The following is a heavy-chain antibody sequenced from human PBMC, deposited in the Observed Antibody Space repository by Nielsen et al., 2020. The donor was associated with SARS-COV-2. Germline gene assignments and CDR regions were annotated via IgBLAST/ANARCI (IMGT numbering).Heavy chain of an antibody. CDR3: AREGDGSENYRGEFSSDH. J-gene: IGHJ4*02. CDR1: GYTFTNFG. D-gene: IGHD3-10*01. Sequence: ASVKVSCKASGYTFTNFGIGWVRQAPGQGLEWLGWISTNNAKIKHAEKFQGRVTMTTETSTTTAFMELRNLRSDDTAVYYCAREGDGSENYRGEFSSDHWGQGTLLTVSS. V-gene: IGHV1-18*01. CDR2: ISTNNAKI.